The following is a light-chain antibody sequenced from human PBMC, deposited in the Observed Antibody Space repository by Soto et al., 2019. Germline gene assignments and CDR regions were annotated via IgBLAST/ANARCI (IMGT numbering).Light chain of an antibody. Sequence: KMTQSPSTLSGTVGDRVTITCRASQTISSWLAWYQQKPGKAPKLLIYKASTLKSGVPSRFSGSGSGTEFTLTISSLQPDDFATYYCQHYNSYSEAFGQGTRWIS. J-gene: IGKJ1*01. CDR1: QTISSW. V-gene: IGKV1-5*03. CDR2: KAS. CDR3: QHYNSYSEA.